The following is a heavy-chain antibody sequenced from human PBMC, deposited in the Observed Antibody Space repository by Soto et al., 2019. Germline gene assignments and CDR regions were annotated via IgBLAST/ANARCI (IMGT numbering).Heavy chain of an antibody. V-gene: IGHV4-39*01. J-gene: IGHJ4*02. CDR2: IYYSGST. D-gene: IGHD5-18*01. Sequence: SETLSLTCTVSGGSISSSSYYWGWIRQPPGKGLEWIGSIYYSGSTYYNPSLKSRVTISVDTSKNQFSLKLSSVTAADTAVYYCARHGRSYGFYFDYWGQGTLVTVSS. CDR1: GGSISSSSYY. CDR3: ARHGRSYGFYFDY.